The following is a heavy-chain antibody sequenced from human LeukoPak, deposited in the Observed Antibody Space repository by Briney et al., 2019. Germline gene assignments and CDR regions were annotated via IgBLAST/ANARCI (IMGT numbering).Heavy chain of an antibody. CDR1: GFTFSSYS. CDR3: ARQNGAGYYYYFDS. CDR2: LSSSSSSI. V-gene: IGHV3-48*01. J-gene: IGHJ4*02. Sequence: GGSLRLSCVASGFTFSSYSMNWVRQAPGKGLEWVSYLSSSSSSIYYADSVKGRFTISRDNAKNSLYLQMNSLRAEDTAVYYCARQNGAGYYYYFDSWGQGTLVTVSS. D-gene: IGHD3-22*01.